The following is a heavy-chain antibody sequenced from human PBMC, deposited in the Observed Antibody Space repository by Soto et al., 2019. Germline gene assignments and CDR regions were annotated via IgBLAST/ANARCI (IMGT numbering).Heavy chain of an antibody. D-gene: IGHD3-10*01. J-gene: IGHJ6*02. CDR3: AKRAFYGSGIPNYYGMDV. Sequence: EVHLLESGGGLVQPGGSLRLYCAASGFTFSNYAMTWVRQAPGKGLEWVSVMSGTGGGTNNADSAKGRFTTSRDNSKNTLYLQMISLRAEDTAVYYCAKRAFYGSGIPNYYGMDVWGQGTAVTVSS. CDR1: GFTFSNYA. V-gene: IGHV3-23*01. CDR2: MSGTGGGT.